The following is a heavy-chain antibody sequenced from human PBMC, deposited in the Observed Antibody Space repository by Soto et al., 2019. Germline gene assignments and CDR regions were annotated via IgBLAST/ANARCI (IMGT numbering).Heavy chain of an antibody. Sequence: EVQLVESGGGLVQPGESLRLSCEASGFTFSNYWMHWVGQAPGKGRGWVSRIDSDGSRITYADFVKGRFTISRDNAKNTVYLHMNSLTAEDTAVYYCVRTSLVVAVATREDFWGQGTLVTVSS. V-gene: IGHV3-74*01. J-gene: IGHJ4*02. CDR3: VRTSLVVAVATREDF. CDR1: GFTFSNYW. D-gene: IGHD2-15*01. CDR2: IDSDGSRI.